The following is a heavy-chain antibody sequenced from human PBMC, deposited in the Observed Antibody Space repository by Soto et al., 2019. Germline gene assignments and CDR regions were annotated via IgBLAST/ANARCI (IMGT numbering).Heavy chain of an antibody. J-gene: IGHJ4*02. D-gene: IGHD1-1*01. CDR2: IKSKTDGGTT. V-gene: IGHV3-15*01. Sequence: GGSLRLSCAASGFTFSNAWMSWVRQAPGKGLEWVGRIKSKTDGGTTDYAATVKGRFTISRDDSKNTLYLQMNSLKTEDTAVYYCTTALGIDPLFDYWGQGTLVTVSS. CDR3: TTALGIDPLFDY. CDR1: GFTFSNAW.